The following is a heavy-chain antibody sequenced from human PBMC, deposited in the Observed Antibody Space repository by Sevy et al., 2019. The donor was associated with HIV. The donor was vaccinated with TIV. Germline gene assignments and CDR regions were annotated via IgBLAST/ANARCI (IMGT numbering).Heavy chain of an antibody. CDR3: VGPKLTYTGGWHYLDY. Sequence: SETLSLTCTVSGASISSSGYYWGWIRQPPGKGLEWIASINYSGITFYNPSLKSRVTISADTSKNQFSLRLSSVTAADSSIYFCVGPKLTYTGGWHYLDYWGQGPVVTVSS. V-gene: IGHV4-39*01. CDR1: GASISSSGYY. J-gene: IGHJ4*02. CDR2: INYSGIT. D-gene: IGHD6-25*01.